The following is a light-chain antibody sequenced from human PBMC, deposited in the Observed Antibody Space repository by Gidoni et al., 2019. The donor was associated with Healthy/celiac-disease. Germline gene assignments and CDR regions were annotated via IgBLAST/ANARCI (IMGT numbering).Light chain of an antibody. V-gene: IGKV3-15*01. Sequence: IVMPQSPATLSVSPGERATLSCRASQRVSSNLAWYQQKPGQAPRLLIYGASTRATGIPARFSGSGSGTEFTLTISSLQSEDFAVYYCQQYNNWPPVTFGGGTKVEIK. CDR1: QRVSSN. CDR3: QQYNNWPPVT. J-gene: IGKJ4*01. CDR2: GAS.